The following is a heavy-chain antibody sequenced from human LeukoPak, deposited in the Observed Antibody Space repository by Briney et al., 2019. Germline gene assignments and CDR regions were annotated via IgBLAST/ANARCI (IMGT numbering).Heavy chain of an antibody. CDR2: IYTSGST. D-gene: IGHD2-15*01. CDR3: AREVVAATTKTYYYYYMDV. J-gene: IGHJ6*03. CDR1: GGSISSASYY. V-gene: IGHV4-61*02. Sequence: SETLSLTCTVSGGSISSASYYWSWIRQPAGKGLEWIGRIYTSGSTNYNPSLKSRVTISVDTSKNQFSLKLSSVTAADTAVYYCAREVVAATTKTYYYYYMDVWGKGTTVTISS.